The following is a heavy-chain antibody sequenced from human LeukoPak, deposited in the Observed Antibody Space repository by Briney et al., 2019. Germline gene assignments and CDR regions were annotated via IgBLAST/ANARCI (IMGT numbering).Heavy chain of an antibody. D-gene: IGHD6-19*01. V-gene: IGHV3-33*06. Sequence: GGSLRLSCAASGFTFSSYGMHWFRQAPGKGLEWVAVIWYDGSNKYYADSVKGRFTISRDNSKNTLYLQMNSLRAEDTAVYYCAKAAYSSGWFYFDYWGQGTLVTVSS. J-gene: IGHJ4*02. CDR1: GFTFSSYG. CDR3: AKAAYSSGWFYFDY. CDR2: IWYDGSNK.